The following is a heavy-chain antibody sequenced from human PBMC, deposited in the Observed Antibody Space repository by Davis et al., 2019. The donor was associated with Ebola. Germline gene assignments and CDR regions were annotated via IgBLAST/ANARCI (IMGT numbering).Heavy chain of an antibody. V-gene: IGHV1-8*02. CDR1: GGTFSSYA. CDR2: MNPNSGNT. D-gene: IGHD2-21*01. J-gene: IGHJ5*02. Sequence: ASVKVSCKASGGTFSSYAINWVRQAPGLGLEWMGWMNPNSGNTGYAQRFQGRVTMTRDTSTSTVYMELSSLRSEDTAVYYCARGPLHTVGDAWFDPWGQGTLVTVSS. CDR3: ARGPLHTVGDAWFDP.